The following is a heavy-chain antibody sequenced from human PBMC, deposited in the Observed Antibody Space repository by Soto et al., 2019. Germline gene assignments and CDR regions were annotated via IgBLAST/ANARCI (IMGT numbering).Heavy chain of an antibody. Sequence: PGGSLRLSCAASGFTFSSYSMNWVRQAPGKGLEWVSSISSSSSYIYYADSVKGRFTISRDNAKNSLYLQMNSLRAEDTAVYYCAREISREITQWLPRGWFDHWGQGTLVTVSS. D-gene: IGHD6-19*01. CDR3: AREISREITQWLPRGWFDH. J-gene: IGHJ5*02. CDR1: GFTFSSYS. V-gene: IGHV3-21*01. CDR2: ISSSSSYI.